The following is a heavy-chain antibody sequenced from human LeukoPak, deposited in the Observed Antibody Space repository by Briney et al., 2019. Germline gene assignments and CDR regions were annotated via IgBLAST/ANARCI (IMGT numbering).Heavy chain of an antibody. J-gene: IGHJ4*02. CDR2: IYHIGST. Sequence: SETLSLTCSVSGVSISSYYWSWIRQPPGKGLEWIGSIYHIGSTYYNPSLKSRVTISVDTSKNQFALKLSSVTAADTAVYYCARLPVYYFDYGGQGTLVTVSS. CDR1: GVSISSYY. V-gene: IGHV4-38-2*02. CDR3: ARLPVYYFDY.